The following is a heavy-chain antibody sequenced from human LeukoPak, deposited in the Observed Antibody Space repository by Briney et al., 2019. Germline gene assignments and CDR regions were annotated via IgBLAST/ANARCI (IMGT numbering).Heavy chain of an antibody. Sequence: QPGGSLRLSCEASGFTFSSYAMSWVRQAPGKGLAWVSVISSSADSTYYADSVKGRFTISRGNSKNTLYLQMNNLRAEDTAVYYCAKPLEKYTYGGNFDYWGQGILVTVSS. CDR2: ISSSADST. V-gene: IGHV3-23*01. D-gene: IGHD4-23*01. CDR1: GFTFSSYA. CDR3: AKPLEKYTYGGNFDY. J-gene: IGHJ4*02.